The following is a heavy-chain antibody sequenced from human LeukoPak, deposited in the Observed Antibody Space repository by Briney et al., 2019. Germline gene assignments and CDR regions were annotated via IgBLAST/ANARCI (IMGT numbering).Heavy chain of an antibody. CDR1: GFTFSSYW. Sequence: GSLRLSCAASGFTFSSYWMSWVRQAPGKGLEWVANIKQDGSEKYYVDSVRGRFTISRDNAKNSLYLQVNSLRAEDTAVHYCARVKSSGYYRFDYWGQGTLVTVSS. V-gene: IGHV3-7*01. CDR2: IKQDGSEK. D-gene: IGHD3-22*01. J-gene: IGHJ4*02. CDR3: ARVKSSGYYRFDY.